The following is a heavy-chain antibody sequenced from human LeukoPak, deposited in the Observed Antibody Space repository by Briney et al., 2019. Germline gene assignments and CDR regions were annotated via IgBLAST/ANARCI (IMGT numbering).Heavy chain of an antibody. CDR1: GGTFSIYT. D-gene: IGHD3-9*01. CDR2: IIPILSIA. Sequence: SVKVSCKASGGTFSIYTISWVRQAPGQGREWMGRIIPILSIANYAQKFQGRVTITADKSTSTAYMELRSLRSEDTAMYYCARGADYDILTGYSTGYYGMDVWGQGTTVTVSS. J-gene: IGHJ6*02. V-gene: IGHV1-69*02. CDR3: ARGADYDILTGYSTGYYGMDV.